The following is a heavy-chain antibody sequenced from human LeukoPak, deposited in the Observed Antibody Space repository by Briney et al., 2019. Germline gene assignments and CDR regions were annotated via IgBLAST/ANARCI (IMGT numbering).Heavy chain of an antibody. CDR3: ARGPWIYIGSPPYYFDF. D-gene: IGHD5-12*01. J-gene: IGHJ4*02. CDR2: INPNGGSP. Sequence: ASVKASCKASGYTFTSHQMHWVRQAPGEGLEWVGIINPNGGSPHFAQKLQGRVTMITDMSTSTVYMELSSLRSEDTAVYYCARGPWIYIGSPPYYFDFWGQGTLVTVSS. CDR1: GYTFTSHQ. V-gene: IGHV1-46*04.